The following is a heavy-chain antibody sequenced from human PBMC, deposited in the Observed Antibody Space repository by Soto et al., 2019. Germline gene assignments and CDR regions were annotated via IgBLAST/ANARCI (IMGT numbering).Heavy chain of an antibody. CDR3: ARQGAGGLFDY. CDR2: INPGDSDT. V-gene: IGHV5-51*01. J-gene: IGHJ4*02. Sequence: ESLKISCKGSGSSFTSSWIGWVRQMPGKGLEWMVIINPGDSDTRYNPSLQGRVTISADKSNSTAYLQWSSLKASDTAMYYCARQGAGGLFDYWGQGTLVTVSS. D-gene: IGHD2-15*01. CDR1: GSSFTSSW.